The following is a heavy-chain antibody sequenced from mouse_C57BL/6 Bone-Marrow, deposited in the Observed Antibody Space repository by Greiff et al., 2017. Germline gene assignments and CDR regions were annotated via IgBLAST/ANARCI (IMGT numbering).Heavy chain of an antibody. CDR2: IYPRSGNT. J-gene: IGHJ3*01. CDR3: ARGDWDGEFAY. V-gene: IGHV1-81*01. D-gene: IGHD4-1*01. CDR1: GYTFTSYG. Sequence: QVHVKQSGAELARPGASVKLSCKASGYTFTSYGISWVKQRTGQGLEWIGEIYPRSGNTYYNEKFKGKATLTADKSSSTAYMELRSLTSEDSAVYFCARGDWDGEFAYWGQGTLVTVSA.